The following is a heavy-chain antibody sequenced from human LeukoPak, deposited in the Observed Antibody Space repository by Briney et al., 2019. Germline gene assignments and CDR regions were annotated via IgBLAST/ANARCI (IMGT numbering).Heavy chain of an antibody. CDR2: INPNSGGT. CDR3: ARHENCGGTTCSTGRWFDP. D-gene: IGHD4-23*01. Sequence: ASVKVSCKASGYTFTGYYMHWVRQAPGQGLEWMGWINPNSGGTNYAQKFQGRVTMTRDTSISTAYMELSRLRSDDTAVYYCARHENCGGTTCSTGRWFDPWGQGTLVTVFS. V-gene: IGHV1-2*02. J-gene: IGHJ5*02. CDR1: GYTFTGYY.